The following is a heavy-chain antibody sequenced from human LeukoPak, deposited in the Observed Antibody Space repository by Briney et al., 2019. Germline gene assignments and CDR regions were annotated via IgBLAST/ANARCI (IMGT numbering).Heavy chain of an antibody. D-gene: IGHD4-17*01. Sequence: GGSLRLSCAASGFTFSSYSMNWVRQAPGKGLEWVSSISSSSTYIYYADSLKGRFTISRDNAKNSLYLQMNSLRAEDTAVYYCXRDGDGXYXDYWGQXXXVTV. CDR3: XRDGDGXYXDY. V-gene: IGHV3-21*01. CDR1: GFTFSSYS. CDR2: ISSSSTYI. J-gene: IGHJ4*02.